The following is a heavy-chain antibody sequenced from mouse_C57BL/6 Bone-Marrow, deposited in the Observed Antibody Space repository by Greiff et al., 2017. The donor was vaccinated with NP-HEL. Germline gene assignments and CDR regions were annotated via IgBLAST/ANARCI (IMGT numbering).Heavy chain of an antibody. D-gene: IGHD4-1*01. CDR2: ISDGGSYT. CDR3: ARGELGRNY. Sequence: EVMLVESGGGLVKPGGSLKLSCAASGFTFSSYAMSWVRQTPEKRLEWVATISDGGSYTYYPDNVKGRFTISRDNAKNNLYLQMSHLKSEDTAMYYCARGELGRNYWGQGTTLTVSS. J-gene: IGHJ2*01. V-gene: IGHV5-4*03. CDR1: GFTFSSYA.